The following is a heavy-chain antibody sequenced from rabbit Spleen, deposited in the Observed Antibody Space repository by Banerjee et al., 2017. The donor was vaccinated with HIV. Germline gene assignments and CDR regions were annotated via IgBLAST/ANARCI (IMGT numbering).Heavy chain of an antibody. D-gene: IGHD2-1*01. CDR2: IEPIFGRT. CDR1: GCDFSVYG. Sequence: QEQLVESGGGPVQLGGSLKLSCKASGCDFSVYGLSWGRQAPGKGLEWIGYIEPIFGRTYYASWVNGRFTISSHNAQNTLYLQLNSLSAADTATYFCVRDLGYDDYSEKGYFNLWGPGTLVTVS. V-gene: IGHV1S47*01. J-gene: IGHJ4*01. CDR3: VRDLGYDDYSEKGYFNL.